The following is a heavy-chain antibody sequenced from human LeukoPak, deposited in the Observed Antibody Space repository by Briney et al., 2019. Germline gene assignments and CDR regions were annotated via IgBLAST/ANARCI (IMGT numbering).Heavy chain of an antibody. V-gene: IGHV3-13*01. CDR3: ARGAGYCSSTSCSNGAFDI. D-gene: IGHD2-2*01. Sequence: GGSLRLSCAASGFTFSSYDMHWVRQATGKGLEWVSAIGTAGDTYYPGSVKGRFTISRENAKNSLYLQMNSLRAGDTAVYYCARGAGYCSSTSCSNGAFDIWGQGTMVTVSS. CDR2: IGTAGDT. CDR1: GFTFSSYD. J-gene: IGHJ3*02.